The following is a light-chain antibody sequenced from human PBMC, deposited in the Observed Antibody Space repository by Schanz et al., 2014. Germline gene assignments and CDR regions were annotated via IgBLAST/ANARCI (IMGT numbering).Light chain of an antibody. V-gene: IGLV1-40*01. J-gene: IGLJ1*01. CDR3: RSYAGSNNFYV. CDR1: SSNIGAGYD. CDR2: SNS. Sequence: QSVLTQPPSVSGAPGQRVTISCTGSSSNIGAGYDVHWYQQLPGTAPKLLIYSNSNRPSGVPDRFSGSKSGTSASLAITGLQAEDEADYYCRSYAGSNNFYVFGTGTKVTVL.